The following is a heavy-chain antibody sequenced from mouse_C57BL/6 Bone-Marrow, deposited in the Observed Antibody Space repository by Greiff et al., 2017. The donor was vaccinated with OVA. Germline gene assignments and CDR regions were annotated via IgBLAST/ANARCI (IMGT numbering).Heavy chain of an antibody. V-gene: IGHV1-59*01. Sequence: QVQLQQPGAELVRPGTSVKLSCKASGYTFTSYWMHWVKQRPGQGLEWIGVIDPSDSYTNYNQKFKGKATLTVDTSSSTAYMQLSSLTSEDSAVYYCARRIPYYYGSSLFDYWGQGTTLTVSS. J-gene: IGHJ2*01. CDR3: ARRIPYYYGSSLFDY. D-gene: IGHD1-1*01. CDR1: GYTFTSYW. CDR2: IDPSDSYT.